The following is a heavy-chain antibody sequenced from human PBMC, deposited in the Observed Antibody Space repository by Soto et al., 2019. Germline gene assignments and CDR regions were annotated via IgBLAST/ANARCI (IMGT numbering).Heavy chain of an antibody. CDR2: ISYDGSDK. V-gene: IGHV3-30*18. D-gene: IGHD6-19*01. CDR3: AKDQQWVYYFEH. Sequence: GGSLRLSCAASGFTFSSYGMHWVRQAPGKGLEWVAVISYDGSDKYYADSVKGRFTISRDNSKNTLYLQMNSLRTEDTAVYHCAKDQQWVYYFEHWGQGTLVTVSS. CDR1: GFTFSSYG. J-gene: IGHJ4*02.